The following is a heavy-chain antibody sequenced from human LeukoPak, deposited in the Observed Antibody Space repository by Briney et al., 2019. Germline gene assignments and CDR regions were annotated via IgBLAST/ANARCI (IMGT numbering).Heavy chain of an antibody. Sequence: GASVKVSCKASGYTFTGYSMHWVRQAPGQGLEWMGRINPNDGATNYAQKLQGRVTITGDTSISTAYMELSSLRSDDTAVYYCTRESGSYHGNDYWGQGTLVTVSS. D-gene: IGHD1-26*01. CDR2: INPNDGAT. CDR1: GYTFTGYS. CDR3: TRESGSYHGNDY. J-gene: IGHJ4*02. V-gene: IGHV1-2*06.